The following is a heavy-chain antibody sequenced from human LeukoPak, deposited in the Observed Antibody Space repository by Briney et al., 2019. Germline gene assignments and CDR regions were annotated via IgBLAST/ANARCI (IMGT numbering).Heavy chain of an antibody. D-gene: IGHD5-18*01. CDR2: ISWNSGNI. J-gene: IGHJ4*02. Sequence: GGSLRLSCAASGFTFDDYAMHWVRQAPGKGLEWVSGISWNSGNIGYADSVKGRFTISRDNAKNSLYLQMNSLRAEDTALYYCAIIVDTAMVPPFDYWGQGTLVAVSS. CDR3: AIIVDTAMVPPFDY. V-gene: IGHV3-9*01. CDR1: GFTFDDYA.